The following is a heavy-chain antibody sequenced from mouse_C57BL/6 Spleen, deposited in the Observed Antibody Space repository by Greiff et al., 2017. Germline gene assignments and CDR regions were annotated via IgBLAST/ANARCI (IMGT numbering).Heavy chain of an antibody. CDR2: IDPSDSYT. CDR1: GYTFTSYW. Sequence: QVQLQQPGAELVMPGASVKLSCKASGYTFTSYWMHWVKQRPGQGLEWIGEIDPSDSYTNYTQKFKGKSTLTVDKSSSKAYMQLSSLTSEDSAVYYCARDYGSSYEGYFDVWGTGTTVTVSS. V-gene: IGHV1-69*01. CDR3: ARDYGSSYEGYFDV. J-gene: IGHJ1*03. D-gene: IGHD1-1*01.